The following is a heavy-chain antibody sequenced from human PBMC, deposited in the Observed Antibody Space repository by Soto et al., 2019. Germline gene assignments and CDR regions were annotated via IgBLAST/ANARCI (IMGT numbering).Heavy chain of an antibody. CDR2: IWYGGSNK. Sequence: QVQLVESGGGVVQPGRSLRLSCAASGFTFSSYGMHWVRQAPGKGLEWVAVIWYGGSNKYYADSVKGRFTISSDNSKNTLYMQMNSLRAEDTAVYYCARAPKNYGAYVSRTSLPDYWGQGYLVTVYS. V-gene: IGHV3-33*01. J-gene: IGHJ4*02. D-gene: IGHD4-17*01. CDR3: ARAPKNYGAYVSRTSLPDY. CDR1: GFTFSSYG.